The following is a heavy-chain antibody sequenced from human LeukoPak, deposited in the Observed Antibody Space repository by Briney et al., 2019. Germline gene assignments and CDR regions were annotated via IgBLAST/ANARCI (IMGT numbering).Heavy chain of an antibody. CDR3: ANPGIGSDIGY. V-gene: IGHV3-23*01. CDR1: GFTFSSYA. Sequence: GGSLRLSCAASGFTFSSYAMSWVRQAPGKGLEWVSAISGSGGSTYYADSVEGRFTISRDNSKNTLYLQMNSLRAEDTAVYYCANPGIGSDIGYWGQGTLVTVSS. CDR2: ISGSGGST. J-gene: IGHJ4*02. D-gene: IGHD2-21*02.